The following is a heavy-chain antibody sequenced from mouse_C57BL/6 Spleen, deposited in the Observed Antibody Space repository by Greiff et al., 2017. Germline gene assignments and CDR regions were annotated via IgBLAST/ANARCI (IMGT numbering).Heavy chain of an antibody. D-gene: IGHD2-3*01. CDR2: IWSGGST. CDR3: ARDGYFTYYYAMDY. V-gene: IGHV2-2*01. CDR1: GFSLTSYG. J-gene: IGHJ4*01. Sequence: VKLMESGPGLVQPSQSLSITCTVSGFSLTSYGVHWVRQSPGKGLEWLGAIWSGGSTDYNAAFISRLSISKANSKSQVFFKMNSLQADDTAIYYCARDGYFTYYYAMDYWGQGTSVTVSS.